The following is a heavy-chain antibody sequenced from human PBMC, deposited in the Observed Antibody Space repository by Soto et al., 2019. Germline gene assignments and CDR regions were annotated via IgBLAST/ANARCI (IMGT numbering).Heavy chain of an antibody. Sequence: SETLSLTCAVYGGSFSGYYWSWIRQPQGKGLEWIGEINHSGSTNYNPSLKSRVTISVDTSKNQFSLKLSSVTAADTAVYCCARDRATMVRGVIPRWFDPWGQGTLVTVSS. J-gene: IGHJ5*02. CDR1: GGSFSGYY. V-gene: IGHV4-34*01. D-gene: IGHD3-10*01. CDR3: ARDRATMVRGVIPRWFDP. CDR2: INHSGST.